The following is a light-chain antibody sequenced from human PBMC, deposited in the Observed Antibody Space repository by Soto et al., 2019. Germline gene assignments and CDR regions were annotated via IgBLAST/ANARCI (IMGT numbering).Light chain of an antibody. J-gene: IGKJ5*01. Sequence: DVVMTQSSLSLPVTLGQPASISCRSNQSLVHSDGIAYFSWFQQRPGRSPRRLIYKVSNRDSGVPARFSGSGSGTDFALKISRVDAEDVGVYYCMQGTHWPITFGQGTRLEI. CDR3: MQGTHWPIT. V-gene: IGKV2-30*02. CDR1: QSLVHSDGIAY. CDR2: KVS.